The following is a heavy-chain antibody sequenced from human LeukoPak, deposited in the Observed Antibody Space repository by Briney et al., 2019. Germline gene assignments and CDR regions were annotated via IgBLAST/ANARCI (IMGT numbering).Heavy chain of an antibody. CDR3: ARGAVACPN. D-gene: IGHD4-23*01. J-gene: IGHJ4*02. CDR2: INTKTGAT. CDR1: GYKLTDNW. Sequence: ASVKVSCKAFGYKLTDNWIHWVRQAPGQGLEWMGWINTKTGATNIAQQFQGRVTMTRDTSVNTAYIEVSRLTSDDTAVYFCARGAVACPNWGQGTLVTVSS. V-gene: IGHV1-2*02.